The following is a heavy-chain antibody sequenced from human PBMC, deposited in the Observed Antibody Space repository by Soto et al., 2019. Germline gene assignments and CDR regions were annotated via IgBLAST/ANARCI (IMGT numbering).Heavy chain of an antibody. CDR2: IIPRSAKS. D-gene: IGHD2-15*01. Sequence: GASVKVSCKASGDMFSTYTITWMRQAPGRGLEWVGGIIPRSAKSNYAQKFEGRVTITADESTSTAYMELSSLRSEDTAVYYCARTSPHLLILGGDYYGMYVWGQGTTVTVSS. CDR3: ARTSPHLLILGGDYYGMYV. CDR1: GDMFSTYT. J-gene: IGHJ6*02. V-gene: IGHV1-69*13.